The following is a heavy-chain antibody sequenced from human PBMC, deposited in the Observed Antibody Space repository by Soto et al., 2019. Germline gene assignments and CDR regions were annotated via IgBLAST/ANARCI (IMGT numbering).Heavy chain of an antibody. Sequence: GGSLRLSCAASGFTVSSNYMSWVRQAPGKGLEWVSVIYSGGSTYYADSVKGRFTISRDNSKNTLYLQMNSLRAEDTAVYYCARVPSKSYYYYIDVWGKGTTVTVSS. CDR1: GFTVSSNY. D-gene: IGHD4-4*01. CDR3: ARVPSKSYYYYIDV. CDR2: IYSGGST. V-gene: IGHV3-66*01. J-gene: IGHJ6*03.